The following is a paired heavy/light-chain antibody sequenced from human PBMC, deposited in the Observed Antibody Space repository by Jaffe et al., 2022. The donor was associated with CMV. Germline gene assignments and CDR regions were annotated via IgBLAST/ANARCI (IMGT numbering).Light chain of an antibody. CDR2: EVT. CDR3: SSYAGSSIFV. CDR1: SSDVGSYNL. Sequence: QSALTQPASVSGSPGQPITISCTGTSSDVGSYNLVSWYQQHPGKAPKLMIYEVTKRPSGVSNRFSGFKSGNTASLTISGLQAEDEADYYCSSYAGSSIFVFGTGTKVTVL. V-gene: IGLV2-23*02. J-gene: IGLJ1*01.
Heavy chain of an antibody. V-gene: IGHV1-3*01. Sequence: QVQLVQSGAEVKKPGASVKVSCKDSGYSFSYYGMHWVRQAPGQRLEWMGWIYAGNGNTKYSQKFQGRVTMTRDTSASTAYMELSSLRFEDTAVYYCARGGGEDGDAFDIWGQGTMVTVSS. CDR3: ARGGGEDGDAFDI. D-gene: IGHD3-16*01. CDR2: IYAGNGNT. CDR1: GYSFSYYG. J-gene: IGHJ3*02.